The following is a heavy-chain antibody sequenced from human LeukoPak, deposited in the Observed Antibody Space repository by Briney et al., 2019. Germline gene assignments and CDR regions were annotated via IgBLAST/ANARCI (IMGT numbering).Heavy chain of an antibody. V-gene: IGHV3-21*01. CDR1: GFTFSSYS. D-gene: IGHD4-11*01. Sequence: PGGSLRLSCAASGFTFSSYSMNWVRQAPGKGLEWVSSISSSSYIYYADSVKGRFTISRDNAKNSLYLQMNSLRSEDTAVYYCAKDDYINPFDYWGQGTLVTVSS. CDR3: AKDDYINPFDY. CDR2: ISSSSYI. J-gene: IGHJ4*02.